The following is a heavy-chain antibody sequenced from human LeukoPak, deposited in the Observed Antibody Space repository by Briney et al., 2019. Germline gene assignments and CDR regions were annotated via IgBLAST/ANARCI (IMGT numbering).Heavy chain of an antibody. V-gene: IGHV3-66*01. J-gene: IGHJ4*02. CDR3: ARDDYGDYSLDY. Sequence: PGGSLRLSCAASGFTVSSNYMSWVRQAPGKGLEWVSTLYSGGSTYYADSMKGKFTISRDNSKNILYLQMISLRAEDTAVYYCARDDYGDYSLDYWGQGTLVTVSS. CDR2: LYSGGST. D-gene: IGHD4-17*01. CDR1: GFTVSSNY.